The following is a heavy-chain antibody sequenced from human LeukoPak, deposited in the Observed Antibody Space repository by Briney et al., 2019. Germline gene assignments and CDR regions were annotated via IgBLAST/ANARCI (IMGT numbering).Heavy chain of an antibody. Sequence: PSETLSLTCTVSGGSISNYYWSWIRQPPGKGLEWIGCIYYSGSTNYNPSLKSRVTISVDTSKNQFSLKLSSVTAADTAVYYCARDRYSGYDFYYGMDVWGQGTTVTVSS. V-gene: IGHV4-59*01. D-gene: IGHD5-12*01. CDR3: ARDRYSGYDFYYGMDV. CDR2: IYYSGST. CDR1: GGSISNYY. J-gene: IGHJ6*02.